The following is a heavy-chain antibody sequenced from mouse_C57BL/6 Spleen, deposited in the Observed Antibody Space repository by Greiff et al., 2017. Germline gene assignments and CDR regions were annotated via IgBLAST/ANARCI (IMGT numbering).Heavy chain of an antibody. CDR1: GFTFSDYG. D-gene: IGHD2-2*01. Sequence: EVKLMESGGGLVKPGGSLKLSCAASGFTFSDYGMHWVRQAPEKGLEWVAYISSGSSTIYYADTVKGRFTISRDNAKNTLFLQMTSLRSEDTAMYYCARHYGYDGVYFDVWGTGTTVTVSS. CDR2: ISSGSSTI. CDR3: ARHYGYDGVYFDV. J-gene: IGHJ1*03. V-gene: IGHV5-17*01.